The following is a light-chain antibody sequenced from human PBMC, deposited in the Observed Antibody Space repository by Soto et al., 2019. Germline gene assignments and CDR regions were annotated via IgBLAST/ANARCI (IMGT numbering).Light chain of an antibody. Sequence: EIVLTQSPATLSLSPGERATLSCRASPTASTYLAWYQQKPGQAPRLLIYDVSNRATGVPARFSGSGSETDFSLTISSLEPEDFAVYYCQQRSSWPLTFGGGTRVEI. J-gene: IGKJ4*01. CDR1: PTASTY. CDR3: QQRSSWPLT. CDR2: DVS. V-gene: IGKV3-11*01.